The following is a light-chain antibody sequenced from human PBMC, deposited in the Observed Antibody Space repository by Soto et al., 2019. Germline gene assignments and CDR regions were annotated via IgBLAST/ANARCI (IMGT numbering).Light chain of an antibody. CDR1: SSDVGGFHY. V-gene: IGLV2-14*01. Sequence: QSVLTQPASVSGSPGQSITISCTGTSSDVGGFHYVSWYQQHPGKAPKLIIFEVSLRPSGVPDRFSGSKSGTSASLAITGLRAEDEADYYCQSYASSPSANFVFGTGTKVT. CDR2: EVS. J-gene: IGLJ1*01. CDR3: QSYASSPSANFV.